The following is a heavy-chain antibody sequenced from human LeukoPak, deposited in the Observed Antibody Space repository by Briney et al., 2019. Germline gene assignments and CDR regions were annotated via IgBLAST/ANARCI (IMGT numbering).Heavy chain of an antibody. Sequence: GGSLRLSCAASGFTFSSSWMIWVRQAPGKGLEWVANIKEDGSEKYYVDSVKGRFTISRDNAKNSLYLQMNSLRAEDTALYYCAKALVRGVILGGMDVWGQGTTVTVSS. CDR3: AKALVRGVILGGMDV. D-gene: IGHD3-10*01. V-gene: IGHV3-7*03. J-gene: IGHJ6*02. CDR2: IKEDGSEK. CDR1: GFTFSSSW.